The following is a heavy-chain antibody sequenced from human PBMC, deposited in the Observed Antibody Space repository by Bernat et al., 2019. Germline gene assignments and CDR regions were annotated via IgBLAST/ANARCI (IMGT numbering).Heavy chain of an antibody. CDR1: GFTFSSYW. CDR3: AREFWLSHYDAFDI. CDR2: INSDGSST. Sequence: EVQLVESGGGLVQPGGSLRLSCAASGFTFSSYWMHWVRQAPGKGLVWVSRINSDGSSTSYADSVKGRFTISRDNAKNTLYLQMNGLRAEDTAVYYCAREFWLSHYDAFDIWGQGTMVTVSS. D-gene: IGHD3-22*01. V-gene: IGHV3-74*01. J-gene: IGHJ3*02.